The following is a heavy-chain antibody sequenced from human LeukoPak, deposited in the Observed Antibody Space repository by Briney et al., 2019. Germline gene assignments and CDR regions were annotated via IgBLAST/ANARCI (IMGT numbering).Heavy chain of an antibody. CDR1: GGSISSGGYY. J-gene: IGHJ4*02. CDR2: IYYSGST. Sequence: SETLSLTCTVSGGSISSGGYYWSWIRQHPGKGLEWIGYIYYSGSTYYNPSLKSRVTISVDTSKNQFSLKLSSVTAADTAVYYCARDSNVDTAMVTDYWGQGTLVTVSS. V-gene: IGHV4-31*03. CDR3: ARDSNVDTAMVTDY. D-gene: IGHD5-18*01.